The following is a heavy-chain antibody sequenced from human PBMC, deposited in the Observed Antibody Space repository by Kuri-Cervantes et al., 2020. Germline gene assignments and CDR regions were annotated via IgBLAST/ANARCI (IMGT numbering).Heavy chain of an antibody. CDR3: ASGIKQGYYYYGMDV. D-gene: IGHD2-21*01. Sequence: ASVKVSCKASGYTFTSYGISWVQQAPGQGLEWMGWISAYNGNTNYAQKLQGRVTMTTDTSTSTAYMELRSLRSDDTAVYYCASGIKQGYYYYGMDVWGQGTTVTVS. CDR1: GYTFTSYG. V-gene: IGHV1-18*01. CDR2: ISAYNGNT. J-gene: IGHJ6*02.